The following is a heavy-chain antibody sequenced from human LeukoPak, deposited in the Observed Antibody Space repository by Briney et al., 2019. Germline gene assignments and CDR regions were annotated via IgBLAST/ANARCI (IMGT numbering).Heavy chain of an antibody. CDR2: ISSSSSTI. CDR3: ARGSPPTDY. J-gene: IGHJ4*02. CDR1: GFTFSSYS. D-gene: IGHD3-10*01. Sequence: GGSLRLSCAASGFTFSSYSMNWVRQAPGKGLEWVSYISSSSSTIYYADSVKDRFTISRDNAKNSLYLQMNSLRAEDTAVYYCARGSPPTDYWGQGTLVTVSS. V-gene: IGHV3-48*01.